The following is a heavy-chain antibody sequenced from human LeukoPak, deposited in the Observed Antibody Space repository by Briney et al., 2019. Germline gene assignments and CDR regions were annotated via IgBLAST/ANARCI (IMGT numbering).Heavy chain of an antibody. Sequence: PSETLSLTCTVSGGSISSYYWSWIRRPAGKGLEWIGRIYTSGSTNYNPSLKSRVTMSVDTSKNQFSLKLSSVTAADTAVYYCARGYCSSTSCYRAPFDLWGRGTLVTVSS. CDR1: GGSISSYY. CDR2: IYTSGST. CDR3: ARGYCSSTSCYRAPFDL. J-gene: IGHJ2*01. D-gene: IGHD2-2*02. V-gene: IGHV4-4*07.